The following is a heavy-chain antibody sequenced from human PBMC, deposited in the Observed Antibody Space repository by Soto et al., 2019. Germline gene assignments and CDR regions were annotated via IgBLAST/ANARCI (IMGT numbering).Heavy chain of an antibody. V-gene: IGHV4-59*01. CDR1: GGSMSSYF. CDR2: IYYSGNT. J-gene: IGHJ4*02. D-gene: IGHD5-12*01. CDR3: ARGGGGYNWDY. Sequence: PSETLSLTCTVSGGSMSSYFWSWIRQPPGKGLEFVGYIYYSGNTNYNPSLKSRITISVDTSKSQFSLNLSSVTAADTAVYYCARGGGGYNWDYWGRGTLVTVSS.